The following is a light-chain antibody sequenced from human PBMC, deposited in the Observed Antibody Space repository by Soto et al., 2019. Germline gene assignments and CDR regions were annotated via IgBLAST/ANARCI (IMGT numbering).Light chain of an antibody. CDR3: HQYDSSPHT. Sequence: EIVLTQSPGTLSLSPGERATLSCRASQSVSSSYLAWYQQKPGQAPRLLIYGASSRATCIPDRFSGSGSGTDFTLTISRLEPEDFAVYYCHQYDSSPHTFGGGPKVEIK. CDR1: QSVSSSY. CDR2: GAS. J-gene: IGKJ4*01. V-gene: IGKV3-20*01.